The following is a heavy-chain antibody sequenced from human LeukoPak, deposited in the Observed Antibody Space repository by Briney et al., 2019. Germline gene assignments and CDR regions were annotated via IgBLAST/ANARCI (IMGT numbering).Heavy chain of an antibody. CDR1: GGSISSGGYY. CDR2: IYYSGIT. Sequence: SHTLSLTCTVSGGSISSGGYYWGWIRQPPGKGLEWIGSIYYSGITYYNPSLKSRVTISVETSNNQFSLKLSSVTAADTAMHYCARLLIYCSSTSCHFDYWGQGTLVTVSS. V-gene: IGHV4-39*01. D-gene: IGHD2-2*01. J-gene: IGHJ4*02. CDR3: ARLLIYCSSTSCHFDY.